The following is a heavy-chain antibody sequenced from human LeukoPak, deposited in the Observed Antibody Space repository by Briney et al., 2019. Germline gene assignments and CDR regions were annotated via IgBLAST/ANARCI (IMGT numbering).Heavy chain of an antibody. CDR2: INHSGST. J-gene: IGHJ4*02. CDR3: ARGSYYDSSGYYFLDY. Sequence: PSETLSLTCAVYGGSFSGYYWSWIRQPPGKGLEWIGEINHSGSTNYNPSLKSRVTISVVTSKNQFSLKLSSETAADTAVYYCARGSYYDSSGYYFLDYWGQGTLVTVSS. D-gene: IGHD3-22*01. CDR1: GGSFSGYY. V-gene: IGHV4-34*01.